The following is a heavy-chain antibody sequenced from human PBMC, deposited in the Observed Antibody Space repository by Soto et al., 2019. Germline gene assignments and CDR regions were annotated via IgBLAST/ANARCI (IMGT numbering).Heavy chain of an antibody. J-gene: IGHJ4*01. D-gene: IGHD3-22*01. V-gene: IGHV3-20*04. CDR3: AKSGDSSGHYYVDY. CDR2: INWSGGSA. Sequence: AGGSLRLSCAASGFTFDDFAMNWVRQAPGKGLEWVSGINWSGGSASYADSVKGRFTISRDNAKNALYLQMNSLRAGDTALYYCAKSGDSSGHYYVDYWGQGTLVTVSS. CDR1: GFTFDDFA.